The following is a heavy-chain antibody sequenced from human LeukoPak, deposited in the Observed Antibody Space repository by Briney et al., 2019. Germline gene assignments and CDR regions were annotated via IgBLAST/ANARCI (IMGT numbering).Heavy chain of an antibody. Sequence: SETLSLTCSVSGGSISSSVHYWAWIRQPPGKGLEWIAFIYYRGSTYYNPSLKSRGTISQETSKNQISLELTSVTAADTAVYYCAKSGDYCLDYWGPGTLVTVSS. CDR1: GGSISSSVHY. V-gene: IGHV4-39*07. D-gene: IGHD3-3*01. CDR2: IYYRGST. CDR3: AKSGDYCLDY. J-gene: IGHJ4*02.